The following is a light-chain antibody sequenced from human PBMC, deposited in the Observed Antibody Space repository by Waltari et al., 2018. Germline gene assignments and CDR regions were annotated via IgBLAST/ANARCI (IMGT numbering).Light chain of an antibody. J-gene: IGKJ2*01. Sequence: DIQMTQSPSSLSAYVGDRVTITCQASQDISKYLNWYQQKPGKAPKALIYDASNLETGVPSRFSGSGSGTHFTFTISSLQPEDIATYYCQQYDNLPPYTFGQGTKLEIK. CDR2: DAS. V-gene: IGKV1-33*01. CDR1: QDISKY. CDR3: QQYDNLPPYT.